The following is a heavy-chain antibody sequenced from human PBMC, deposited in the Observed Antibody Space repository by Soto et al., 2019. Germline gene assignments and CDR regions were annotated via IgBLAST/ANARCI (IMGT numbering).Heavy chain of an antibody. Sequence: QLQLQESGPGLVKPSETLSLTCTVSGGSISSSSYYWGWIRQPPGKGLEWIGSIYYSGSTYYNPSAKSRVSISVDTSKNQFSLKLTSVTAADTAVYYCASLADWGSGNSWGQGTLVTVSS. CDR3: ASLADWGSGNS. D-gene: IGHD3-10*01. CDR2: IYYSGST. CDR1: GGSISSSSYY. J-gene: IGHJ4*02. V-gene: IGHV4-39*01.